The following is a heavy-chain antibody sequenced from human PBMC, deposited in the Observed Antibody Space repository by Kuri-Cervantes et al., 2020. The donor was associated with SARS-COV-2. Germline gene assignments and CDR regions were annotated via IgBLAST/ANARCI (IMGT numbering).Heavy chain of an antibody. J-gene: IGHJ4*02. V-gene: IGHV3-48*04. CDR1: GFTFINYA. CDR3: ARDTPYCSSNTCSDF. Sequence: GESLKISCAASGFTFINYAMTWVRQAPGKGLEWVSYISSSSSTIYYADSVKGRFTISRDNAKNSLYLQMNSLRAEDTAVYFCARDTPYCSSNTCSDFWGQGTLVTVSS. D-gene: IGHD2-2*01. CDR2: ISSSSSTI.